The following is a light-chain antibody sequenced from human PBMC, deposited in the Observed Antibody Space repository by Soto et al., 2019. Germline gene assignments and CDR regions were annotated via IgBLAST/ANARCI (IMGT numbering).Light chain of an antibody. CDR3: LQGTHWPPYS. CDR1: QSLVYRDGNTH. CDR2: KVS. V-gene: IGKV2-30*01. J-gene: IGKJ2*03. Sequence: VVLTQSPLSLPVTLGQPASISCRSSQSLVYRDGNTHLNWFQQRPGQSPRRLIYKVSDRDAGVQDRFSGSGSGTDFTLKISRVEVEDVGVYYCLQGTHWPPYSFGQGTKLEIK.